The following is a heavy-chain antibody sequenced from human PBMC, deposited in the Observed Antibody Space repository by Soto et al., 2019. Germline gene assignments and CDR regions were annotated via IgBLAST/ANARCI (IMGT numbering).Heavy chain of an antibody. D-gene: IGHD3-9*01. Sequence: SLRLSCAASGFTFSSYSMNWVRQAPGKGLEWVSYISSSSSTIYYADSVKGRFTISRDNAKNSLYLQMNSLRAEDTAVYYCALVGGFDWLLYDAFDIWGQGTMVTVSS. CDR3: ALVGGFDWLLYDAFDI. CDR1: GFTFSSYS. CDR2: ISSSSSTI. J-gene: IGHJ3*02. V-gene: IGHV3-48*01.